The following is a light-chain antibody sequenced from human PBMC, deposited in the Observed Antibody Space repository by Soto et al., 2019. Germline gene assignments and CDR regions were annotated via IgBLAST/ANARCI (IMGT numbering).Light chain of an antibody. CDR3: HQYDDLPIT. CDR1: QDIDTY. J-gene: IGKJ5*01. V-gene: IGKV1-33*01. CDR2: DVT. Sequence: DIQMTQSPSSLSASVGDRVTITCQASQDIDTYLNWYQQKPGKAPKLLIDDVTNLETGVPSRCSGSGSGRHFTFTIGSLQPECLATYDCHQYDDLPITFGQGTRLEIK.